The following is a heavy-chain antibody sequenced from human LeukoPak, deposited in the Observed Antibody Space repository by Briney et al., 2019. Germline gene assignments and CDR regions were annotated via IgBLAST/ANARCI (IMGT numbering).Heavy chain of an antibody. J-gene: IGHJ4*02. CDR1: GFTFRDYW. Sequence: PGGSLRLSCAASGFTFRDYWMTWVRQVPGKGLEWVANIKQGGNEMYYVESVKGRFTISRDNAQNSLYLQMNSLRIEDTAVYYCARVGAWELQRVFDYWGQGTQVTVSS. D-gene: IGHD1-26*01. CDR3: ARVGAWELQRVFDY. CDR2: IKQGGNEM. V-gene: IGHV3-7*01.